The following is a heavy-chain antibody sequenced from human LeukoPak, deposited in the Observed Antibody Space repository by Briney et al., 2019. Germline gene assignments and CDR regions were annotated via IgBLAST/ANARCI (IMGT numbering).Heavy chain of an antibody. V-gene: IGHV3-7*03. CDR2: IKQDGSEK. Sequence: GGSLRLSCVASEFIFNNYRMTWVRQAPGKGLEWVANIKQDGSEKQYVDSVKGRFAISRDNAKKSLYLQINTLRAEDTAVYYCVRGPHIAATSYWGQGTLVTVSS. D-gene: IGHD6-25*01. J-gene: IGHJ4*02. CDR3: VRGPHIAATSY. CDR1: EFIFNNYR.